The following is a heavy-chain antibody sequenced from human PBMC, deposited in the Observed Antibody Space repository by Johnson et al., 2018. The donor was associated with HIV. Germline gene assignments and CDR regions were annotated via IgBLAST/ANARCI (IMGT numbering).Heavy chain of an antibody. V-gene: IGHV3-15*01. CDR2: SKSKTDGGTT. J-gene: IGHJ3*02. D-gene: IGHD1-26*01. Sequence: MLLVESGGSVVRPGGSLRLSCAASGFTFSNAWMSWVRQAPGKGLEWVGRSKSKTDGGTTDYAAPVKGRFTISRDDSKNTLYLQMNSLKTEDTAVYYCTTFKVAPRIKAPTTSKATILLDAFDILGQGTLVTVSS. CDR3: TTFKVAPRIKAPTTSKATILLDAFDI. CDR1: GFTFSNAW.